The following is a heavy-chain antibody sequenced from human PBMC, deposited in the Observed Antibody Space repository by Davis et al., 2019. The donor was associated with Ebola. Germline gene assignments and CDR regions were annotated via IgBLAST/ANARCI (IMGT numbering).Heavy chain of an antibody. Sequence: MPSETLSLTCTVSGGSISSSSYYWGWIRQPPGKGLEWIGSIYYSGSTYYNPSLTSRVTISVDTSKNQFSLKLSSMTAADTAVYYCARVYYRHFEAGAMDVWGQGTTVTVSS. D-gene: IGHD3-9*01. V-gene: IGHV4-39*07. CDR1: GGSISSSSYY. CDR2: IYYSGST. J-gene: IGHJ6*02. CDR3: ARVYYRHFEAGAMDV.